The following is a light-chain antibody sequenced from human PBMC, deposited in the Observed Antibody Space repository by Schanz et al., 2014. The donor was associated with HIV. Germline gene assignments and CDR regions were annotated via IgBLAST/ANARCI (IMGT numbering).Light chain of an antibody. J-gene: IGKJ2*01. CDR1: QSVSSNY. V-gene: IGKV3-20*01. CDR3: QQYGSSPYT. CDR2: GAS. Sequence: EIVLTQSPGTLSLSPRERITLSCRASQSVSSNYLAWYQQKPGQAPRLLIYGASSRATGIPDRFSGSGSGTDFTLTISRLESEDFAVYYCQQYGSSPYTFGQGTKLEI.